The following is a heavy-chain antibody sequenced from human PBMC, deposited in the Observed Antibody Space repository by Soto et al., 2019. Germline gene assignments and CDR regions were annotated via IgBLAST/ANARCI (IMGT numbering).Heavy chain of an antibody. D-gene: IGHD3-22*01. CDR1: GGSISSGGYS. Sequence: SETLSLTCAVSGGSISSGGYSWSWIRQPPGKGLEWIGYIYHSGSTYYNPSLKSRVTISVDRSKNQFSLKLSSVTAADTAVYYCAREVTTYYDSSGYFDYWGQGTLVTVSS. CDR2: IYHSGST. CDR3: AREVTTYYDSSGYFDY. V-gene: IGHV4-30-2*01. J-gene: IGHJ4*02.